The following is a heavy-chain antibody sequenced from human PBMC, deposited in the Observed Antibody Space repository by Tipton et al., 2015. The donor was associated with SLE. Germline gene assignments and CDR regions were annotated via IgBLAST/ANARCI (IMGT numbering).Heavy chain of an antibody. D-gene: IGHD3-22*01. Sequence: GLVKPSETLSLTCAVYGGSFSGYYWSWIRQPPGKGLEWIGEINHSGGTNYNPSLKSRVTISVDTSKNQVSLKLSSVTAADTAVYYCARDIDSSDEGRAFDIWGQGTMVTVSS. CDR2: INHSGGT. V-gene: IGHV4-34*01. CDR1: GGSFSGYY. CDR3: ARDIDSSDEGRAFDI. J-gene: IGHJ3*02.